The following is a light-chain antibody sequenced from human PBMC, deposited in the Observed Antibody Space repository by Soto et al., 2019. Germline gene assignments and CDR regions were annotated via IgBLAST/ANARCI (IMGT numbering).Light chain of an antibody. CDR2: SND. J-gene: IGLJ3*02. Sequence: QSVLTQPPSASGTPGQRVTISCFGSTSNIGSNTVSWYQHLPGTAPKLLIYSNDQRPSGVPDRFSGSKSGTSASLAISGLQSEDEADYYCAIWDLTLSAWVFGGGTKLTVL. V-gene: IGLV1-44*01. CDR3: AIWDLTLSAWV. CDR1: TSNIGSNT.